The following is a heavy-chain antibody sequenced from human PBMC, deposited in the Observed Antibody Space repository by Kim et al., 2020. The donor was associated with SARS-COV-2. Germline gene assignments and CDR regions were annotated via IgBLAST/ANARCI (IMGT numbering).Heavy chain of an antibody. D-gene: IGHD4-17*01. CDR1: GGTFSSYA. CDR3: ARDRPRLTTVVTPSDYYYYGMDV. Sequence: SGKVSCKASGGTFSSYAISWVRQAPGQGLEWMGGIIPIFGTANYAQKFQGRVTITADESTSTAYMELSSLRSEDTAVYYCARDRPRLTTVVTPSDYYYYGMDVWGQGTTVTVSS. V-gene: IGHV1-69*13. CDR2: IIPIFGTA. J-gene: IGHJ6*02.